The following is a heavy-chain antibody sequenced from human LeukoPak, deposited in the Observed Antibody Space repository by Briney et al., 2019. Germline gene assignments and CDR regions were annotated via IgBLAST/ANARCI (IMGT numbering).Heavy chain of an antibody. D-gene: IGHD4-23*01. J-gene: IGHJ4*02. CDR2: IDSSGRNT. CDR3: ARAPWGGKSGGYYFDY. V-gene: IGHV3-23*05. CDR1: GFIFTSYG. Sequence: GGSLRLSCAASGFIFTSYGMSWVRQAPGKGLEGVSAIDSSGRNTYYADSVKGRFTTSRDNSKNTLDLQMKSLRAEDTAIYYCARAPWGGKSGGYYFDYWGQGTLVTVSS.